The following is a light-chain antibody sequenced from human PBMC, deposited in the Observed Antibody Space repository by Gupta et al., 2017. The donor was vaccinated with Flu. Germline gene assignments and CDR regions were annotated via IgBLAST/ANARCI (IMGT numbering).Light chain of an antibody. CDR3: ATWGDTVRV. CDR1: TSNLGGHY. V-gene: IGLV1-47*01. J-gene: IGLJ3*02. CDR2: RND. Sequence: SGNTSNLGGHYAYWYQQFPSAAPKLLIYRNDRRPSGVPDRFSGSKSGTSASLSISGLRSEDEARYFCATWGDTVRVFGGGTKLTVL.